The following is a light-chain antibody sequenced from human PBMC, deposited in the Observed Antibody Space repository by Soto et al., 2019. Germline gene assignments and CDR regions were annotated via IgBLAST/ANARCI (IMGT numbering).Light chain of an antibody. V-gene: IGLV1-40*01. CDR2: GNN. CDR1: SSNIGAGYD. J-gene: IGLJ1*01. Sequence: QSVLTQPPSVSGAPGQRVTISCTGSSSNIGAGYDVHWYQQLPGTGPKLLIYGNNNRPSGVPDRISGSKSGTSASLAITGLQAEDEADYYCQSYDSSLSGDVFGSGTKLTVL. CDR3: QSYDSSLSGDV.